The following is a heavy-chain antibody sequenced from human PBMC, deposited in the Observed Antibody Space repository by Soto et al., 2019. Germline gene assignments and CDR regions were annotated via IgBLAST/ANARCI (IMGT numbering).Heavy chain of an antibody. Sequence: PSETLSLTCAVSGHSISSGYYWGWIRQPPGKGLEWIGSIYHSGSTYYNPSLKSRVTISVDTSKNQFSLKLSSVTAADTAVYYCAREGSWYNWNQAPDYWGQGTLVTVSS. J-gene: IGHJ4*02. CDR3: AREGSWYNWNQAPDY. D-gene: IGHD1-20*01. CDR1: GHSISSGYY. V-gene: IGHV4-38-2*02. CDR2: IYHSGST.